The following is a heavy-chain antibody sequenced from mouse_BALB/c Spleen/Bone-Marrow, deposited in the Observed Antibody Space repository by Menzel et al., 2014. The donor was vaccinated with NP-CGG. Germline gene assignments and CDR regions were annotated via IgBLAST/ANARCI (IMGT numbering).Heavy chain of an antibody. CDR3: ASYVYGYYFDY. CDR1: GFNIKDTY. Sequence: EVQLQQSGAELVKPGASVKLSCTASGFNIKDTYMDWVKQRPEQGLEWIGRIDPANGNTKYDPKFQGKASITADTSSNTAYLQLSSLTSEDTAVYYCASYVYGYYFDYWGQGTTLTVSS. V-gene: IGHV14-3*02. J-gene: IGHJ2*01. CDR2: IDPANGNT. D-gene: IGHD2-2*01.